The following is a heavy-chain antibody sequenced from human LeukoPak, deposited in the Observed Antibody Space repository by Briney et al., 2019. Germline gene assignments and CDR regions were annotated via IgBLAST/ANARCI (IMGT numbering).Heavy chain of an antibody. D-gene: IGHD1-26*01. Sequence: PGGPLRLSGVALEFAFRRPAMHWVRQAPGKGLEWVAVIWRDSREKHYAHSVKGRFTGSRDNSKSTLYLEMNSLRAEDAAIYYCARHGSGTNYCDPLDWWGQGTPVTVSS. V-gene: IGHV3-33*01. CDR3: ARHGSGTNYCDPLDW. J-gene: IGHJ4*02. CDR1: EFAFRRPA. CDR2: IWRDSREK.